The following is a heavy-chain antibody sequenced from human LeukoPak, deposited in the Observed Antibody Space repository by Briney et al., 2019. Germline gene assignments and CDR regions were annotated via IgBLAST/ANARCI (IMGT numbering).Heavy chain of an antibody. CDR1: GGSFSDYY. CDR2: INHSGST. Sequence: SETLSLTCAVYGGSFSDYYWSWIRQPPGKGLEWIGEINHSGSTNYNPSLKSRVTISVDTSKNQFSLKLSSVTAADTAVYYCARAAKRHSSGWYSFDYWGQGTLVTVSS. J-gene: IGHJ4*02. D-gene: IGHD6-19*01. V-gene: IGHV4-34*01. CDR3: ARAAKRHSSGWYSFDY.